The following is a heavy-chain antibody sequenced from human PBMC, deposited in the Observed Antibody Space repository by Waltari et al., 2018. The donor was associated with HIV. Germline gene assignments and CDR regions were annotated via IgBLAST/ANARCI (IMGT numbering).Heavy chain of an antibody. J-gene: IGHJ3*02. CDR3: TKSTNTYYLDSSGLGAFDI. Sequence: EVQLLESGGALVPPGGSLRLSCAASGFTFRTYALNWLRQAPGKGLEWVSSISGSGGSTHYADSVKGRFTISRDNSKNTLYLQMNSLGAEDTAIYSCTKSTNTYYLDSSGLGAFDIWGQGTMVTVSS. V-gene: IGHV3-23*01. D-gene: IGHD3-22*01. CDR2: ISGSGGST. CDR1: GFTFRTYA.